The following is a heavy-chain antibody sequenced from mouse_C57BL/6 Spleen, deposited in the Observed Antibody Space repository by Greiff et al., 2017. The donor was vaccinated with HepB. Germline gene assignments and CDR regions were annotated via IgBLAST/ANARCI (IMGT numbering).Heavy chain of an antibody. J-gene: IGHJ3*01. CDR1: GYTFTSYW. CDR2: IYPGSGST. CDR3: ARSLRRGFAY. D-gene: IGHD1-2*01. V-gene: IGHV1-55*01. Sequence: QVHVKQPGAELVKPGASVKMSCKASGYTFTSYWITWVKQRPGQGLEWIGDIYPGSGSTNYNEKFKSKATLTVDTSSSTAYMQLSSLTSEDSAVYYCARSLRRGFAYWGQGTLVTVSA.